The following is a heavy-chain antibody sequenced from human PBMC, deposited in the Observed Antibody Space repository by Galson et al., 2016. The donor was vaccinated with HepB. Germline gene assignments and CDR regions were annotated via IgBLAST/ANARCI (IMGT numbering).Heavy chain of an antibody. D-gene: IGHD3/OR15-3a*01. J-gene: IGHJ5*02. V-gene: IGHV5-51*01. CDR1: GYSFTSYW. CDR3: ARGTGPPNNWFDP. CDR2: IHPGASDT. Sequence: QSGAEVKQPGESLKISCKGSGYSFTSYWIGWVRQMPGKDLEWMGIIHPGASDTRYSPSFQGQVTTSADKSISTAYLQWSSMKASDTAMYYCARGTGPPNNWFDPWGQGTLVTVSS.